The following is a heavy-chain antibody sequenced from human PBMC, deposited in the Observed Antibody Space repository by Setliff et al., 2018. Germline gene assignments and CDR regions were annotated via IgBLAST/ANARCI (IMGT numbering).Heavy chain of an antibody. CDR2: IYSTGST. Sequence: SETLSLTCTVSGDSIYNQFWSWVRQPPGKGLQWIGYIYSTGSTNYNPTLKSRVTISIDTPKNQFSLNLNSVTAADTAIYYCARGLNSDSWTFAYWGQGSLVTVSS. D-gene: IGHD2-15*01. CDR3: ARGLNSDSWTFAY. CDR1: GDSIYNQF. V-gene: IGHV4-4*08. J-gene: IGHJ4*02.